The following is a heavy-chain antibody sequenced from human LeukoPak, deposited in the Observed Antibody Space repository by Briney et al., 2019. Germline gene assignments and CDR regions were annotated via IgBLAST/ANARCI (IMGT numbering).Heavy chain of an antibody. Sequence: SETLSLTCAVSGGSISSSNWWSWVRQPPGKGLEWIGEIYHSGSTNYNPSLKSRVTISVDKSKNQFSLQLNSVTPEDTAVYYCARVGIRYFDWFPWGFDPWGQGTLVTVSS. CDR1: GGSISSSNW. J-gene: IGHJ5*02. D-gene: IGHD3-9*01. CDR2: IYHSGST. V-gene: IGHV4-4*02. CDR3: ARVGIRYFDWFPWGFDP.